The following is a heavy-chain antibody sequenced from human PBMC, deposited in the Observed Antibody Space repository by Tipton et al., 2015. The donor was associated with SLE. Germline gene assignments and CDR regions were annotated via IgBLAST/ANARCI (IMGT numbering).Heavy chain of an antibody. CDR2: ISSHGGDT. D-gene: IGHD3-22*01. V-gene: IGHV3-64*01. J-gene: IGHJ2*01. Sequence: SLRLSCAASGFSFNFYSMHWVRQAPGKGLEYVAAISSHGGDTYYATSVTGRFTVSRANSKNTLFLQMGSLRPEDMAVYYCARERYYDSRDWYFDLWGRGTLVTVSS. CDR3: ARERYYDSRDWYFDL. CDR1: GFSFNFYS.